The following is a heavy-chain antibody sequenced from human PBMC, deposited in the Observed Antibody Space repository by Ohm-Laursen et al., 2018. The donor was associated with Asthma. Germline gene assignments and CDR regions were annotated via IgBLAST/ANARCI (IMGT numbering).Heavy chain of an antibody. D-gene: IGHD3-22*01. V-gene: IGHV1-18*01. CDR3: ARVLSYYDHSSYYDRIDY. Sequence: GASVKVSCKVSGYPLITYGISWARQAPGQGLEWMAWISAYNGNTNYAPKFQDRVTMTTDTSTSTAYMELRGLRSDDTAVYYCARVLSYYDHSSYYDRIDYWGQGSLVTVSS. CDR1: GYPLITYG. CDR2: ISAYNGNT. J-gene: IGHJ4*02.